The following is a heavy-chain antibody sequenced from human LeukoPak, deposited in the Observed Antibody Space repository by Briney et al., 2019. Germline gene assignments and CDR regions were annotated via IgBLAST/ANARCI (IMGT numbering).Heavy chain of an antibody. V-gene: IGHV1-18*01. CDR2: ISTYTGDT. D-gene: IGHD3-22*01. J-gene: IGHJ3*01. CDR3: ARERGYDSSGYYHDAFDV. CDR1: GYTFPNYG. Sequence: ASVKVSCKASGYTFPNYGISWGRQSPGQGLEWMGWISTYTGDTNYAQKLQGRVTMTTDTSTSTASMELRSVRSDDPAVYYCARERGYDSSGYYHDAFDVWGQGTMVTVSS.